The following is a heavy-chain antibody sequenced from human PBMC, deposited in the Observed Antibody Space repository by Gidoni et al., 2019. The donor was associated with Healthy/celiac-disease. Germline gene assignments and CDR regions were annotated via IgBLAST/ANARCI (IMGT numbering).Heavy chain of an antibody. V-gene: IGHV3-48*02. CDR3: ARDSIAAAGTRYQYYYYYYGMDV. Sequence: EVQLVESGGGLLQTGGSLRLYCAAAGFNVSSYSMHWVRQAPGNGLEWCQYISRSRSTIDYADSGKGRFTISRDNAKNSLYLQMISLRDEDTAVYYCARDSIAAAGTRYQYYYYYYGMDVWGQGTTVTVSS. J-gene: IGHJ6*02. CDR1: GFNVSSYS. D-gene: IGHD6-13*01. CDR2: ISRSRSTI.